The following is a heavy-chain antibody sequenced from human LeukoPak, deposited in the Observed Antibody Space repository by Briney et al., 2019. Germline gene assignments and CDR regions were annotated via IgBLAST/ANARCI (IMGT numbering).Heavy chain of an antibody. J-gene: IGHJ6*03. CDR2: IYYSGST. D-gene: IGHD6-13*01. CDR1: GGSISSYY. Sequence: SETLSLTCTVSGGSISSYYWSWIRQPPGKGLEWIGYIYYSGSTNYNPSLKSRVTISVDTSKNQFSLKLSSVTAADTAVYYCARAGRSSSWPQYYYYYMDVWGKGTTVTISS. CDR3: ARAGRSSSWPQYYYYYMDV. V-gene: IGHV4-59*01.